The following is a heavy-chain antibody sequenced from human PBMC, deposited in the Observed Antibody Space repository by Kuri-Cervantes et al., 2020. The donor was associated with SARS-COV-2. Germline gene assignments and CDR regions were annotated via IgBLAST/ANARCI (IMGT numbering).Heavy chain of an antibody. CDR3: ARAYYDFWSGPAPSYYYYYYMDV. CDR1: GYTFTSYY. J-gene: IGHJ6*03. CDR2: INPSGGST. V-gene: IGHV1-46*01. D-gene: IGHD3-3*01. Sequence: ASVKVSCKASGYTFTSYYMHWVRQAPGQGLEWMGIINPSGGSTSYAQKFQGRVTMTRDTSTSTVYMELRSLRSDDTAVYYCARAYYDFWSGPAPSYYYYYYMDVWGKGTTVTVSS.